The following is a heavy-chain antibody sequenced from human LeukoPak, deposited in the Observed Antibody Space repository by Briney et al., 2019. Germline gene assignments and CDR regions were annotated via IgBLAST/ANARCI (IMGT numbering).Heavy chain of an antibody. J-gene: IGHJ4*02. CDR3: ARGEVDSNADY. V-gene: IGHV3-7*05. CDR1: GFTVSNAW. D-gene: IGHD4-11*01. Sequence: GGSLRLSCAASGFTVSNAWMRWVRQAPGKGLEWVANIEQDGSEEYYVDSVKGRFTISRDNAKNSLYLQMNSLGAEDTAVYYCARGEVDSNADYWGQGTLVTVSS. CDR2: IEQDGSEE.